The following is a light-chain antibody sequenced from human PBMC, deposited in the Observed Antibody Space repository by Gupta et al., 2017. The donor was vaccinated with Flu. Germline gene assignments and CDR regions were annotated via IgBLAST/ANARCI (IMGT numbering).Light chain of an antibody. V-gene: IGKV3-20*01. Sequence: ETVLTQSPGTLSLSPGARATLSCRANGSLSSTYLAWYQQKPGQAPRLLIYGASSRAAGIPDRFSGSGSGTDYSLTISRLEPEDCAIYYCQQFIDSTRRFTFGPGTKVDFK. J-gene: IGKJ3*01. CDR1: GSLSSTY. CDR2: GAS. CDR3: QQFIDSTRRFT.